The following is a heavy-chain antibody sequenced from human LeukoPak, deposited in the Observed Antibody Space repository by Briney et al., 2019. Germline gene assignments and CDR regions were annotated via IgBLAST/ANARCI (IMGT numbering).Heavy chain of an antibody. CDR1: GFTFSSYS. D-gene: IGHD3-3*01. V-gene: IGHV3-21*01. J-gene: IGHJ6*03. CDR3: AREDASLGVSLDYYYYMDV. Sequence: GGSLRLSCAASGFTFSSYSMNWVRPAPGKGLEWVSSISSSSSYIYYADSVKGRFTISRDNAKNSLYLQMNSLRAEDTAVYYCAREDASLGVSLDYYYYMDVWGKGTTVTVSS. CDR2: ISSSSSYI.